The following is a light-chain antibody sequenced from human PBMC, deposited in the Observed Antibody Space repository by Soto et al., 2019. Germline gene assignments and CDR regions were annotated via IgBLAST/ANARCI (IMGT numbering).Light chain of an antibody. Sequence: EIVLTQSPSTLSLSPGERATLSCRASQGVTSNYLAWFQQKPGQAPRLLIYDTSYRATGIPDRFSGSGSGTDFTLTINKLEPEDFAVYYCQQSATSPLTFGGGAKVEIK. CDR2: DTS. CDR3: QQSATSPLT. J-gene: IGKJ4*01. V-gene: IGKV3-20*01. CDR1: QGVTSNY.